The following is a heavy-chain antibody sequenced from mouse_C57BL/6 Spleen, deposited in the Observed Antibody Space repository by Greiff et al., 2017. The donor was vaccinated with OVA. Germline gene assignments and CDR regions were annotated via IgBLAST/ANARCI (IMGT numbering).Heavy chain of an antibody. V-gene: IGHV1-50*01. CDR1: GYTFTSYW. CDR2: IDPSDSYT. J-gene: IGHJ2*01. CDR3: ARTLWFDY. Sequence: QVQLQQPGAELVKPGASVKLSCKASGYTFTSYWMQWVKQRPGQGLEWIGEIDPSDSYTNYNQKFKGKATLTVDTSSSTAYMQLSSLTSEYSAVYYCARTLWFDYWGQGTTLTVSS.